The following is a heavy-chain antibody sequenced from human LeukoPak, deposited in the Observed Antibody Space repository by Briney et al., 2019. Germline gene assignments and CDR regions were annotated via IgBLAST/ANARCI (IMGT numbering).Heavy chain of an antibody. CDR2: ISGSGGNT. J-gene: IGHJ6*03. D-gene: IGHD6-13*01. V-gene: IGHV3-23*01. Sequence: GGSLRLSCAGSGFTFRNYAMRWVRQAPGQGLEWVSDISGSGGNTYYADSVKGRFTISRDNSKNTLYLQMNSLRDEDTAVYKCAKDRDGSTWYLLNYMDGWGKGTTVTVSS. CDR1: GFTFRNYA. CDR3: AKDRDGSTWYLLNYMDG.